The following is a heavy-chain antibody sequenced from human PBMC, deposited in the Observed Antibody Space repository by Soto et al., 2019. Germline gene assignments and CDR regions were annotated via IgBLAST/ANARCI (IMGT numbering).Heavy chain of an antibody. J-gene: IGHJ5*02. CDR3: ARTSQDNWFDP. V-gene: IGHV4-30-4*01. Sequence: PSETLSLTCTVSGGSISSGDYYWSWIRRPPGKGLEWIGYIFYSGSTYYNPSLKSRVSISLDRSKNQFSLKVSSVTAADTAVYYCARTSQDNWFDPWGQGTLVTVS. CDR2: IFYSGST. CDR1: GGSISSGDYY.